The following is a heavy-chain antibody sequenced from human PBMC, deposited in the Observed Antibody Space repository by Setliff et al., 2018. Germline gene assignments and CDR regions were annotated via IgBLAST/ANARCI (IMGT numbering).Heavy chain of an antibody. D-gene: IGHD2-15*01. J-gene: IGHJ4*02. CDR1: GFTFRDYG. CDR2: IKQDSTEK. V-gene: IGHV3-7*01. Sequence: GGSLRLSCAASGFTFRDYGMNWVRQVPGKGLEWVANIKQDSTEKYYVDSVRGRFTISRDNAKNSMYLQMNSLRPEDTAVYYCARTCSGSGCYAGLESWGQGTPVTVSS. CDR3: ARTCSGSGCYAGLES.